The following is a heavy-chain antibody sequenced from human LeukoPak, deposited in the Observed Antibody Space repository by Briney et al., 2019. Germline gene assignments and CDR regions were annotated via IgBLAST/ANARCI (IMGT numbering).Heavy chain of an antibody. CDR3: AKVPMYSSGFILWFDP. CDR2: IYTGAST. Sequence: GGSLRLSCAASGFTVSGSHMSWVRQAPGKGLDWVSIIYTGASTYYADSVKGRFTISRDNSKNTLYLQMNSLRAEDTAVYYCAKVPMYSSGFILWFDPWGQGTLVTVSS. D-gene: IGHD6-19*01. V-gene: IGHV3-53*01. J-gene: IGHJ5*02. CDR1: GFTVSGSH.